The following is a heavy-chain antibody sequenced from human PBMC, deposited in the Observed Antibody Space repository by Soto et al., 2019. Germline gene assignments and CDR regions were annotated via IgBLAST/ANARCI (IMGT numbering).Heavy chain of an antibody. CDR2: IIPILGIA. D-gene: IGHD3-9*01. J-gene: IGHJ2*01. V-gene: IGHV1-69*08. CDR3: ARDHYDILTGYRYWYFDL. CDR1: GGTFSIYT. Sequence: QVQLVQSGAEVKKPGSSVKVSCKASGGTFSIYTISWVRQAPGQGLEWMGRIIPILGIANYAQKFQGRVTITADKSTSTAYMELSSLRSEDTAVYYCARDHYDILTGYRYWYFDLWGRGTLVTVSS.